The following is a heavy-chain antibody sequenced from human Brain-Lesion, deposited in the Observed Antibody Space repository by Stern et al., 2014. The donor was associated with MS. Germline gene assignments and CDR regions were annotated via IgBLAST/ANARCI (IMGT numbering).Heavy chain of an antibody. CDR1: GGSISSGGYY. V-gene: IGHV4-61*02. Sequence: QLQLQESGPGLVKPSQTLSLSCTVSGGSISSGGYYWSWIRQPAGKGLEWIGRIFNSGSTRYNPSLKSRVTISIDTSKKQFSLRLNSMTAADTAVYYCARGRVVPGFQYYATDVWGQGTTVIVSS. J-gene: IGHJ6*02. D-gene: IGHD2-2*01. CDR3: ARGRVVPGFQYYATDV. CDR2: IFNSGST.